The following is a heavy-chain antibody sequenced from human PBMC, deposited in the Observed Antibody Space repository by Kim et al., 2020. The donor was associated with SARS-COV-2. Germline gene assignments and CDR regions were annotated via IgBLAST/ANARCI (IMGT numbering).Heavy chain of an antibody. CDR3: ARAALSEADP. V-gene: IGHV1-46*01. J-gene: IGHJ5*02. CDR2: ST. Sequence: STSYAQKFQGRVTMTRDTSTSTVYMELSSLRSEDTAVYYCARAALSEADPWGQGTLVTVSS.